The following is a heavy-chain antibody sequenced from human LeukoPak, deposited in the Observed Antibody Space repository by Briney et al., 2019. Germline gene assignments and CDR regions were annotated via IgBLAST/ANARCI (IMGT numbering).Heavy chain of an antibody. CDR2: IKQDGSEK. J-gene: IGHJ6*03. D-gene: IGHD3-9*01. CDR3: ARVGRRYFDWSRTNYYMDV. V-gene: IGHV3-7*01. CDR1: RFTFSSYW. Sequence: PGGSLRLSCAASRFTFSSYWMSWVRQAPGKGLEWVANIKQDGSEKYYVDSVKGRFTISRDNAKNSLYLQMNSLRAEDTAVYYCARVGRRYFDWSRTNYYMDVWGKGTTVTISS.